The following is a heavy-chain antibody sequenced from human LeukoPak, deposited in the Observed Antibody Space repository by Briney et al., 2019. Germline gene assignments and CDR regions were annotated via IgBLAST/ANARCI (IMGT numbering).Heavy chain of an antibody. J-gene: IGHJ4*02. CDR3: ARHYDILTGLDY. Sequence: ASVKVSCKASGYTFTSYGISWVRQAPGQRLEWMGWISAYNGNTNYAQKLQGRVTMTTDTSTSTAYLELRSLRSDDTAVYYCARHYDILTGLDYCGQGTLVTVSS. CDR2: ISAYNGNT. D-gene: IGHD3-9*01. CDR1: GYTFTSYG. V-gene: IGHV1-18*01.